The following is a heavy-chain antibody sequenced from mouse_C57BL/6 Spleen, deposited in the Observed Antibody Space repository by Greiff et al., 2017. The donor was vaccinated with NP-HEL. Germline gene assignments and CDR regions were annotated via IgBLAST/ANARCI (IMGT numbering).Heavy chain of an antibody. J-gene: IGHJ4*01. CDR1: GFTFSDYG. Sequence: EVKLMESGGGLVKPGGSLKLSCAASGFTFSDYGMHWVRQAPEKGLEWVAYISSGSSTIYYADTVKGRFTISRDNAKNTLFLQMTSLRSEDTAMYYCERDSNYVPMDYWGQGTSVTVSS. D-gene: IGHD2-5*01. CDR2: ISSGSSTI. CDR3: ERDSNYVPMDY. V-gene: IGHV5-17*01.